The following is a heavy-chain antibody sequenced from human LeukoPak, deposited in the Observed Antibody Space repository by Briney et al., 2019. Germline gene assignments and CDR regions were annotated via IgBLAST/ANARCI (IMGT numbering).Heavy chain of an antibody. J-gene: IGHJ4*02. D-gene: IGHD3-3*01. CDR2: IYYSGST. CDR1: GGSISSYY. CDR3: ARAKRYDFWSGYYLDY. Sequence: SETLSLTCTVPGGSISSYYWSWIRQPPGKGLEWIGYIYYSGSTNYNPSLKSRVTISVDTSKNQFSLKLSSVTAADTAVYYCARAKRYDFWSGYYLDYWGQGTLVTVSS. V-gene: IGHV4-59*01.